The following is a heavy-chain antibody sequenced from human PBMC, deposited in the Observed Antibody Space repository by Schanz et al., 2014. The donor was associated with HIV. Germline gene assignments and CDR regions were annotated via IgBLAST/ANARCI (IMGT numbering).Heavy chain of an antibody. J-gene: IGHJ6*02. CDR3: ARGSGPYYYYYGMDV. V-gene: IGHV3-33*08. CDR1: GFTFSSYG. Sequence: QVQLVESGGGVVQPGRSLRLSCAASGFTFSSYGMHWVRQAPGKGLEWVGVIWYDGRNKYYADSVKGRFTISRDNSKNTLYLQMNSLRAEDTAVYYCARGSGPYYYYYGMDVWGQGTTVTVSS. CDR2: IWYDGRNK. D-gene: IGHD2-15*01.